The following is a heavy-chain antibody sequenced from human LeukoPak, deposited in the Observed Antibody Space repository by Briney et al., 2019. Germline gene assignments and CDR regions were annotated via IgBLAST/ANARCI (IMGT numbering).Heavy chain of an antibody. CDR3: ARVRPSGGSCFDP. Sequence: KPSETLSLTCTVSGGSISSGDYYWSWIRQPPGKGLEWIGYIYYSGSTYYNPSLKSRVTISVDTSKNQFSLKLSSVTAADTAVYYCARVRPSGGSCFDPWGQGTLVTVSS. J-gene: IGHJ5*02. CDR1: GGSISSGDYY. V-gene: IGHV4-30-4*01. D-gene: IGHD2-15*01. CDR2: IYYSGST.